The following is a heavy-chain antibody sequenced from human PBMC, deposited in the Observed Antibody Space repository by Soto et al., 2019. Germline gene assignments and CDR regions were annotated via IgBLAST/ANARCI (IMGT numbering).Heavy chain of an antibody. J-gene: IGHJ4*02. V-gene: IGHV1-46*01. CDR3: ARGGHVVVVTAALDY. CDR2: VNPSGGHT. D-gene: IGHD2-21*02. Sequence: QVQLMQSGAEVKKPGASVKVSCKASGDTFTDYYIHWVRQAPGQGLEWMGTVNPSGGHTTYAQHLLGRVAMAADTSTSTLYVDLTSLTSEDTAVYYCARGGHVVVVTAALDYWGQGTLVTVSS. CDR1: GDTFTDYY.